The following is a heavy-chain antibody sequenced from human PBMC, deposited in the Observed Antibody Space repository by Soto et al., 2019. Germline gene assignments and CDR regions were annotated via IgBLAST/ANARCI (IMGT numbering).Heavy chain of an antibody. Sequence: QVQLVESGGDVVQPGRSLRLSCAASGFTFSSYGMHWVRQAPGKGLEWVAVIWYDGSNENYADSVKGRFTISRDNSKNTLYLQMNSLRAEDTALYYCARDRRGSGWYDYFDYWGQGTLVTVSS. J-gene: IGHJ4*02. CDR1: GFTFSSYG. CDR2: IWYDGSNE. CDR3: ARDRRGSGWYDYFDY. V-gene: IGHV3-33*01. D-gene: IGHD6-19*01.